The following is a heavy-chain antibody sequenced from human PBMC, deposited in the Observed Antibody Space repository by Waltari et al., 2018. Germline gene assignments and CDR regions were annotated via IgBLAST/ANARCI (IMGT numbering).Heavy chain of an antibody. V-gene: IGHV3-23*03. CDR2: IYSGGST. Sequence: EVQLLESGGGLVQPGGSLRLSCAASGFTFSSSAMSWVRQAPGKGLEWVSVIYSGGSTYYADSVKGRFTISRDNSKNTLYLQMNSLRAEDTAVYYCAKGAVLLWFGELSKLMDVWGKGTTVTVSS. CDR1: GFTFSSSA. J-gene: IGHJ6*04. D-gene: IGHD3-10*01. CDR3: AKGAVLLWFGELSKLMDV.